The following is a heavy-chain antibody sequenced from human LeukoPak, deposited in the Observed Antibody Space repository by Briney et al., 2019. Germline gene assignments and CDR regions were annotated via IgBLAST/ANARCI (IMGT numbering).Heavy chain of an antibody. Sequence: PSETLSLTCTVSGGSISSGGYSWSWIRQPPGKGLEWIGYIYHSGSTYYNPSLKSRVTISVDRSKNQFSLKLSSVTAADTAVYYCARGLYDSMYYYGMDVWGQGTTVTVSS. CDR3: ARGLYDSMYYYGMDV. CDR1: GGSISSGGYS. CDR2: IYHSGST. D-gene: IGHD3-22*01. J-gene: IGHJ6*02. V-gene: IGHV4-30-2*01.